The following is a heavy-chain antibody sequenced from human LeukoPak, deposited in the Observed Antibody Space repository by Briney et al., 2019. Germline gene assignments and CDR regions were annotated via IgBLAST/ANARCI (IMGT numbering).Heavy chain of an antibody. CDR2: INHSGST. J-gene: IGHJ4*02. CDR3: ARGLSVFWSGYYAY. D-gene: IGHD3-3*01. V-gene: IGHV4-34*01. Sequence: SETLSLTCAVYGGSFSGYYWSWIRQPPGKGLEWIGEINHSGSTNYNPSLKSRVTISVDTSKNQFSLKLSSVTAADTAVYYCARGLSVFWSGYYAYWGQGTLVTVSS. CDR1: GGSFSGYY.